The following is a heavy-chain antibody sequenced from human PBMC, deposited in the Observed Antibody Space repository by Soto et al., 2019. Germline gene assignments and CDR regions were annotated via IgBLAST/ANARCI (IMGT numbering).Heavy chain of an antibody. CDR1: GFTFSSYG. Sequence: GGSLSLSCAASGFTFSSYGMHWVRQAPGKGLEWVAVISYDGSNKYYADSVKGRFTISRDNSKNTLYLQMNSLRAEDTAVYYCAKEGRWLQKLGDYFDYWGQGTLVTVSS. J-gene: IGHJ4*02. CDR2: ISYDGSNK. D-gene: IGHD3-16*01. CDR3: AKEGRWLQKLGDYFDY. V-gene: IGHV3-30*18.